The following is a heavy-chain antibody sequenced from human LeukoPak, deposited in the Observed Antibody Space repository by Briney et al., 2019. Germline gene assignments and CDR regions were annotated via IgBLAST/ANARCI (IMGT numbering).Heavy chain of an antibody. J-gene: IGHJ6*03. D-gene: IGHD3-3*01. CDR2: ISGSGGST. Sequence: PGGSLRLSCAASGFTFSSYAMSWVRQAPGKGLEWVSAISGSGGSTYYADSVKGRFTISRDNSKNTLYLQMNSLRAEDTAVYYCAKDREKDDFWSGYPIGVLDYYMDVWGKGTTVTVSS. CDR1: GFTFSSYA. CDR3: AKDREKDDFWSGYPIGVLDYYMDV. V-gene: IGHV3-23*01.